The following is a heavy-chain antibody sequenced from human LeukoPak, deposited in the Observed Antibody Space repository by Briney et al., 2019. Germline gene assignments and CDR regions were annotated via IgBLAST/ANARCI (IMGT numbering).Heavy chain of an antibody. J-gene: IGHJ4*02. CDR2: INSDGSWT. D-gene: IGHD2-15*01. CDR1: GFSFRSHA. CDR3: AKANNIVVVVAATGVDY. V-gene: IGHV3-74*01. Sequence: GGSLRLSCAASGFSFRSHAMHWVRQAPGKGLVWVSHINSDGSWTSYADSVKGRFTISRDNSKNTLYLQMNSLRAEDTAVYYCAKANNIVVVVAATGVDYWGQGTLVTVSS.